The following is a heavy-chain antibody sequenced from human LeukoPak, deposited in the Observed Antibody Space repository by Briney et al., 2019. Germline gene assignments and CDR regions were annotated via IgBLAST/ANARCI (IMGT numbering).Heavy chain of an antibody. CDR3: VMFFMGSTNWPDY. V-gene: IGHV3-23*01. CDR1: GFTFSSYA. CDR2: ISGSGVAT. J-gene: IGHJ4*02. D-gene: IGHD6-13*01. Sequence: GGSLRLSCAASGFTFSSYAVSWVRQAPGKGLEWVSSISGSGVATYSADSVKGRFTISRDNAKRSLFLQMNSLRAEDTAVYYCVMFFMGSTNWPDYWGQGTLVTVSS.